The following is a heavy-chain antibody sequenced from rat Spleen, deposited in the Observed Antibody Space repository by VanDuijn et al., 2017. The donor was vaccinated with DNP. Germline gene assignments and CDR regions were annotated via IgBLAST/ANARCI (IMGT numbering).Heavy chain of an antibody. D-gene: IGHD1-2*01. CDR3: ATHGSIATISTGAMDV. J-gene: IGHJ4*01. Sequence: EVQLVESGGGLVQPGRSLKLSCEASGFTFSDYSMAWVRQAPKKGLEWVAMIIYDGSGTYYGASVKGRFTISRDNAKNTLHLQMDSLRSEDTATYYCATHGSIATISTGAMDVWGQGTSVTVSS. V-gene: IGHV5S10*01. CDR2: IIYDGSGT. CDR1: GFTFSDYS.